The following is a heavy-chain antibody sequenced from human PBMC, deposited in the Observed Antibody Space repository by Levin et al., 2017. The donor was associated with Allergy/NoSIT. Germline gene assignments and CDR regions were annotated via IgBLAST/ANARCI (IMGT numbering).Heavy chain of an antibody. D-gene: IGHD3-10*01. CDR2: ISYDGSNK. Sequence: PGGSLRLSCAASGFTFSSYAMHWVRQAPGKGLEWVAVISYDGSNKYYADSVKGRFTISRDNSKNTLYLQMNSLRAEDTAVYYCARDPDYYGSGEPRTIGYYYYMDVWGKGTTVTVSS. CDR3: ARDPDYYGSGEPRTIGYYYYMDV. J-gene: IGHJ6*03. CDR1: GFTFSSYA. V-gene: IGHV3-30-3*01.